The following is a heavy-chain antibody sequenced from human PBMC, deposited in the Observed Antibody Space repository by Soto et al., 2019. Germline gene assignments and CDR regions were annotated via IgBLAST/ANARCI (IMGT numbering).Heavy chain of an antibody. CDR2: IYPGDSDT. Sequence: GESLKMSCKGSGYSFTSYWIGWVRQMPGKGLEWMGIIYPGDSDTRYSPSFQGQVTISADKSISTAYLQWSSLKASDTAMYYCARAYNWNYDHDAFDIWGQGTMVTVSS. CDR3: ARAYNWNYDHDAFDI. V-gene: IGHV5-51*01. D-gene: IGHD1-7*01. J-gene: IGHJ3*02. CDR1: GYSFTSYW.